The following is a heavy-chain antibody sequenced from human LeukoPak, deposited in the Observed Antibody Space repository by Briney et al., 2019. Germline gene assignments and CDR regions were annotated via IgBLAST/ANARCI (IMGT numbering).Heavy chain of an antibody. V-gene: IGHV1-18*01. CDR1: GYTFSSYG. D-gene: IGHD3-3*01. CDR2: ISAYNGNT. Sequence: GASVKVSCKASGYTFSSYGISWVRQAPGQGLEWMGWISAYNGNTNYAQKFQGRVPMTTDTSTSTTYMEVRSLRSDDTAVYYCARHGHDFWSGQNWFDPWGQGTLVTVSS. J-gene: IGHJ5*02. CDR3: ARHGHDFWSGQNWFDP.